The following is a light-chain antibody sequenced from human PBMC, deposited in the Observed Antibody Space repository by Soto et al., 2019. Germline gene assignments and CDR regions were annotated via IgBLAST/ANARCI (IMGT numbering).Light chain of an antibody. Sequence: EIVLTQSPGTLSLSPGERATLSCRASQSVSSSYLAWYQQKPGQAPRLLIYGASSRATGIPDRFSGSGSGTDFTLTISRLAPEDFAVYYCQQYGRSRTFGQGTKVQIK. CDR3: QQYGRSRT. CDR2: GAS. J-gene: IGKJ1*01. V-gene: IGKV3-20*01. CDR1: QSVSSSY.